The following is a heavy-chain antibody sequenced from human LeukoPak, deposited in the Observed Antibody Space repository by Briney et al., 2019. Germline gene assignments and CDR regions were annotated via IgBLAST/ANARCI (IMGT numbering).Heavy chain of an antibody. V-gene: IGHV3-23*01. D-gene: IGHD3-22*01. CDR2: ISGSGGST. Sequence: GGSLRLSCAASGFTFSSYAMSWVRQAPGKGLEGVSAISGSGGSTYYADSVKGRFTISRDNSKNTLYLQMNSLRADDTAVYYCAKDQTPRKYYYDSSGYYLLDYWGEGTLVTVSS. J-gene: IGHJ4*02. CDR1: GFTFSSYA. CDR3: AKDQTPRKYYYDSSGYYLLDY.